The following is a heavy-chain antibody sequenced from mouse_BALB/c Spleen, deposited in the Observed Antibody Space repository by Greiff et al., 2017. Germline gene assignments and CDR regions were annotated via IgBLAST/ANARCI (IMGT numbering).Heavy chain of an antibody. Sequence: EVKLVESGGGLVKPGGSLKLSCAASGFTFSSYAMSWVRQTPEKRLEWVASISSGGSTYYPDSVKGRFTISRDNARNILYLQMNSLRSEDTAMYYCARGGDYDEGVGWFAYWGQGTLVTVSA. CDR2: ISSGGST. CDR3: ARGGDYDEGVGWFAY. J-gene: IGHJ3*01. CDR1: GFTFSSYA. D-gene: IGHD2-4*01. V-gene: IGHV5-6-5*01.